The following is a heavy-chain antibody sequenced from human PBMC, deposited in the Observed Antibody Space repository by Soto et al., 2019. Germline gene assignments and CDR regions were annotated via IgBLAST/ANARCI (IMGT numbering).Heavy chain of an antibody. CDR1: GYSFTNYG. D-gene: IGHD6-19*01. CDR2: ISAYNGNT. CDR3: ARDRGVAPPVAGNTHYYYYMDV. J-gene: IGHJ6*03. Sequence: QDQLVQSGVEVKKPEASVKVSCKASGYSFTNYGITWVRQAPGQGFEWMGWISAYNGNTNYVQKFQGRVTMTTDASTSTAYLELRSLRSDDTAVYYCARDRGVAPPVAGNTHYYYYMDVWGKGTTVTVSS. V-gene: IGHV1-18*01.